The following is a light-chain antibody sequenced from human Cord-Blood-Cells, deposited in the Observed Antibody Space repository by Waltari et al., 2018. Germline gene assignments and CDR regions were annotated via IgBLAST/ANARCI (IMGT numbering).Light chain of an antibody. CDR1: SGSIASNY. J-gene: IGLJ3*02. Sequence: NFMLTQPHSVSESPGKTVTISCTRSSGSIASNYVQWYQQRPGSSPTTVIDEDNQRPSGVPDRFSGSSDSSSNSASLTISGLKTEDEADYYCQSYDSSNLVFGGGTKLTVL. CDR3: QSYDSSNLV. V-gene: IGLV6-57*01. CDR2: EDN.